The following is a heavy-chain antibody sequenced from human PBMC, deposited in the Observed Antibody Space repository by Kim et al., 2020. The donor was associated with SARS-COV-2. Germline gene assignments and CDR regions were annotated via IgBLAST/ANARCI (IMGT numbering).Heavy chain of an antibody. CDR1: GFTVSSNY. CDR2: IYSGGST. Sequence: GGSLRLSCAASGFTVSSNYMSWVRQAPGKGLEWVSVIYSGGSTYYADSVKGRFTISRDNSKNTLYLQMNSLRAEDTAVYYCASTEGYYYYGMDVWGQGTTVTVSS. D-gene: IGHD2-8*02. J-gene: IGHJ6*02. V-gene: IGHV3-53*01. CDR3: ASTEGYYYYGMDV.